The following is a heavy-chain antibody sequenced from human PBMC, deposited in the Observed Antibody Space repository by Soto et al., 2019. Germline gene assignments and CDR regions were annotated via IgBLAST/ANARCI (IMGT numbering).Heavy chain of an antibody. V-gene: IGHV3-33*01. CDR1: GFTLSTYD. Sequence: QVQLVESGGGVVQPGRSLKLSCAASGFTLSTYDIHWVRQAPGKGLEWVAVIWYDGSNKYYADSVKGRFTSSRDNSKNTVYLQMNSLRAEDTAVYYCARDALVRGGHPPDYLGQGTLVTVSS. CDR2: IWYDGSNK. J-gene: IGHJ4*02. D-gene: IGHD3-10*01. CDR3: ARDALVRGGHPPDY.